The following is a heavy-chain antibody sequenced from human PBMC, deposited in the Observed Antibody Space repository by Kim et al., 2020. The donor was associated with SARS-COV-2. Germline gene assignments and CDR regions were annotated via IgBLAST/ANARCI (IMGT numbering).Heavy chain of an antibody. D-gene: IGHD6-19*01. V-gene: IGHV4-39*01. CDR3: ARLQRIAVAGNDY. CDR1: GGSISSSSYY. Sequence: SETLSLTCTVSGGSISSSSYYWGWIRQPPGKGLEWIGSIYYSGSTYYNPSLKSRVTISVDTSKNQFSLKLSSVTAADTAVYYCARLQRIAVAGNDYWGQGTLVTVSS. CDR2: IYYSGST. J-gene: IGHJ4*02.